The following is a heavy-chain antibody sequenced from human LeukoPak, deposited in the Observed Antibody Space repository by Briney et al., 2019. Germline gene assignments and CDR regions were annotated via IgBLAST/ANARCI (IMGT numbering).Heavy chain of an antibody. CDR1: GGSISSYY. CDR3: ARADYHFWSGYYIGY. V-gene: IGHV4-59*01. J-gene: IGHJ4*02. CDR2: IYYSGST. D-gene: IGHD3-3*01. Sequence: KPSETLSLTCTVSGGSISSYYWSWIRQPPGKGLEWIGYIYYSGSTNYNPSLKSRVTISVDTSKNQFPLKLSSVTAADTAVYYCARADYHFWSGYYIGYWGQGTLVTVSS.